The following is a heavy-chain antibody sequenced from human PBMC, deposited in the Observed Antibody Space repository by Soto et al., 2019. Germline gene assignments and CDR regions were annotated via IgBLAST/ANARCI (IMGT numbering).Heavy chain of an antibody. Sequence: PGGSLRLSCAASGFTFSSYWMSWVRQAPGKGLEWVANIKEDGSDMYYVDSVKGRFTISRDNAKNSLYLQMNSLRAEDTAVYYCATEVWVYYDFWRGYSDYCGQGTLVTVSS. CDR2: IKEDGSDM. CDR1: GFTFSSYW. CDR3: ATEVWVYYDFWRGYSDY. V-gene: IGHV3-7*01. J-gene: IGHJ4*02. D-gene: IGHD3-3*01.